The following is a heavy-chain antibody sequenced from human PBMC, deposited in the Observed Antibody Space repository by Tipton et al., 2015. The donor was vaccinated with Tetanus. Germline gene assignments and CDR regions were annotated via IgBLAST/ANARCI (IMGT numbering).Heavy chain of an antibody. Sequence: TLSLTCAVYGGSFSGYYWSWIRQPPGKGLEWIGEINHSGSTNYNPSLKSRVTISVDTSKNQFSLKLSSVTAADMAVYYCARGRAYYYDSSDYYFDYWGQGTLVTVSS. D-gene: IGHD3-22*01. CDR2: INHSGST. CDR3: ARGRAYYYDSSDYYFDY. CDR1: GGSFSGYY. J-gene: IGHJ4*02. V-gene: IGHV4-34*01.